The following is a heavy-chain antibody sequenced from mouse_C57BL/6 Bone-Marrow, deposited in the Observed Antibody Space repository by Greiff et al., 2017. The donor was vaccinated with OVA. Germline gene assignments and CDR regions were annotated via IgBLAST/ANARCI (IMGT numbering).Heavy chain of an antibody. Sequence: EVHLVESGGGLVKPGGSLKLSCAASGFTFSDYGMHWVRQAPEKGLEWVAYISSGSSTIYYADTVKGRFTISRDNAKNTLFLQMTSLRSEDTAMYYCARGRRGYFDYWGQGTTLTVSS. J-gene: IGHJ2*01. CDR3: ARGRRGYFDY. V-gene: IGHV5-17*01. CDR1: GFTFSDYG. CDR2: ISSGSSTI.